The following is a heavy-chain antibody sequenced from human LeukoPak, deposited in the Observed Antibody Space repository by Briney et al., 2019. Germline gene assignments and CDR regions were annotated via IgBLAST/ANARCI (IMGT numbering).Heavy chain of an antibody. CDR3: ARVFVGVGATSVYYYYYMDV. V-gene: IGHV4-59*01. J-gene: IGHJ6*03. CDR1: GGSFSGYY. Sequence: SETLSLTCAVYGGSFSGYYWSWIRQPPGKGLEWIGYIYYSGSTNYNPSLRSRVTISVDTSKNQFSLKLSSVTAADTAVYYCARVFVGVGATSVYYYYYMDVWGKGTTVTVSS. D-gene: IGHD1-26*01. CDR2: IYYSGST.